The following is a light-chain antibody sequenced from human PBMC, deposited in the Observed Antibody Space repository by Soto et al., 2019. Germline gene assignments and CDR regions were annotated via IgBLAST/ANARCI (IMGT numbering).Light chain of an antibody. CDR1: QGIRNY. V-gene: IGKV1-27*01. CDR3: QKYNSAPRT. J-gene: IGKJ1*01. CDR2: AAS. Sequence: DIQMTQSPSSLSASVGDRVTITCRASQGIRNYLAWYQQKPGKVPTLLIYAASTLQSRVPTRFRGSGSGTDFTLTISSLQPEDVATYYCQKYNSAPRTVGQGTKVEIK.